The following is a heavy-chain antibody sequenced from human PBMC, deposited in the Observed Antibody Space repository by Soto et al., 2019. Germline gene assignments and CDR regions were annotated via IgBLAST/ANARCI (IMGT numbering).Heavy chain of an antibody. D-gene: IGHD6-13*01. Sequence: QVQLVQSGAEVKKPGSSVNVSCKASGGTFSSYAVNWVRQAPGQGLEWMGGIIPFFGTSNYAQKFQGRVTITADESTSTAYMELRSLRSEDTAVYYCARVGYSTYYGMAVWGQGTTVTVSS. CDR3: ARVGYSTYYGMAV. J-gene: IGHJ6*02. CDR2: IIPFFGTS. CDR1: GGTFSSYA. V-gene: IGHV1-69*01.